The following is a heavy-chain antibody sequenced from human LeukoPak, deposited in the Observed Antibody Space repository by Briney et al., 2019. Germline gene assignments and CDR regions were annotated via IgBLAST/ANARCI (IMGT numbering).Heavy chain of an antibody. D-gene: IGHD5-12*01. J-gene: IGHJ4*02. CDR2: IYSGGSA. V-gene: IGHV3-66*01. CDR3: AIRKSGNAIDY. Sequence: GGSLRLSCAASGFTVSKNYMSWVRQAPGKGLEGVPVIYSGGSAYYADSVKGRFSISRDKSKNTLYLQMNSLRAEDTAVYYCAIRKSGNAIDYWGQGTLVTVSS. CDR1: GFTVSKNY.